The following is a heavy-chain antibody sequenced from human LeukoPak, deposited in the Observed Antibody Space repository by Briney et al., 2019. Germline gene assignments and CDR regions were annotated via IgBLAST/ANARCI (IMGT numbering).Heavy chain of an antibody. CDR2: IKDDGSDT. CDR3: AKLANRFSSDDY. J-gene: IGHJ4*02. V-gene: IGHV3-74*03. CDR1: GFTFSGYW. Sequence: PGGSLRLSCAASGFTFSGYWMNWVRQAPGKGLVWVSGIKDDGSDTTYADSVKGRFTISRDNAKDTLYLQMHSLRVEDTALYYCAKLANRFSSDDYWGQGTLVTVSS. D-gene: IGHD6-6*01.